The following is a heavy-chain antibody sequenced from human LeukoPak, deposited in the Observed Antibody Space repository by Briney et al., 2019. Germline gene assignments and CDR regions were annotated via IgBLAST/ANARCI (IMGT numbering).Heavy chain of an antibody. CDR2: ISDSGGST. V-gene: IGHV3-64*04. CDR1: GFHFSSYA. J-gene: IGHJ4*02. D-gene: IGHD3-10*02. CDR3: ARDRYYVPDN. Sequence: GGSLRLSCSASGFHFSSYAMHWVRQAPGKGLEYVSAISDSGGSTYYADSVKGRFTISRDNAKNTVYLQINNPRAEDTAVYYCARDRYYVPDNWGQGTLVTVSS.